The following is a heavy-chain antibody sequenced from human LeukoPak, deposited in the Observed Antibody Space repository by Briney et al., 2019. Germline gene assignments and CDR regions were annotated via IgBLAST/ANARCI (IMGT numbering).Heavy chain of an antibody. CDR1: GFTFDDYA. CDR2: ISWNSGSI. Sequence: GGSLRLSCAASGFTFDDYAMHWVRQAPGKGLEWVSGISWNSGSIGYADSVKGRFTISRDNAKNSLYLQMNSLRAEDTALYYCASGRSYWYHLDYWGRGTLVTVSS. CDR3: ASGRSYWYHLDY. V-gene: IGHV3-9*01. D-gene: IGHD2-8*02. J-gene: IGHJ4*02.